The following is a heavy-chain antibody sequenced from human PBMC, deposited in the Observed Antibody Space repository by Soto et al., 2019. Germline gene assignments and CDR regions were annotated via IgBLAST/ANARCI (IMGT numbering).Heavy chain of an antibody. J-gene: IGHJ6*02. D-gene: IGHD6-13*01. V-gene: IGHV3-21*01. CDR2: ISSSSSYI. Sequence: PWLSLRRPGAACACTFTSYSMHWVPQAPGKRLEWVSSISSSSSYIYYADSVKARFTIPRDNAKNSLYLHLTSLSAEHTAVYYCARDHRSNSSSHYYYYGLDVWAQGTLVTVSS. CDR1: ACTFTSYS. CDR3: ARDHRSNSSSHYYYYGLDV.